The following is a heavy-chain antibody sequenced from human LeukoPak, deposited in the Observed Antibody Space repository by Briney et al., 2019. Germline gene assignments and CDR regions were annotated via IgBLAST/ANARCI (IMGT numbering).Heavy chain of an antibody. CDR3: AKDERYFDWLPLDY. V-gene: IGHV3-30*02. J-gene: IGHJ4*02. Sequence: GGSLRLSCAASGFTFSSYGMHWVRQAPGKGLEWVAFIRYDGSNKYYADSVKGRFTISRDNSKNTLYLQMNSLRAEDTAVYYCAKDERYFDWLPLDYRGQGTLVTVSS. D-gene: IGHD3-9*01. CDR1: GFTFSSYG. CDR2: IRYDGSNK.